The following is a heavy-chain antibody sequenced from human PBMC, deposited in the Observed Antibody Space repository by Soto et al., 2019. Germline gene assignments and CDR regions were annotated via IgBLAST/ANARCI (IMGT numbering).Heavy chain of an antibody. V-gene: IGHV3-74*01. J-gene: IGHJ4*02. CDR2: MNSRGIT. Sequence: GGSLRLSCAASGFTFSGYWMHWVRQPPGKGLVWVSHMNSRGITTYADSVRGRFTISRDNAKNTLFLQMNSLRAEDTAVYYCARDYTYGFDLWGQGSLVTVSS. D-gene: IGHD5-18*01. CDR1: GFTFSGYW. CDR3: ARDYTYGFDL.